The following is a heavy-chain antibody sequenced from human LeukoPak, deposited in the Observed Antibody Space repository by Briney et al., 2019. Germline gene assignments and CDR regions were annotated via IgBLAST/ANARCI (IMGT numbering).Heavy chain of an antibody. V-gene: IGHV4-61*02. CDR1: GGSISSGSYY. D-gene: IGHD4-23*01. CDR2: IYTSGST. Sequence: SETLSLTCTVSGGSISSGSYYWSWIRQPAGKGLEWIGRIYTSGSTNYNPSLKSRVTISVDTSKNQFSLKLSSVTAADTAVYYCARHTLTPPFNWFGPWGQGTLVTVSS. CDR3: ARHTLTPPFNWFGP. J-gene: IGHJ5*02.